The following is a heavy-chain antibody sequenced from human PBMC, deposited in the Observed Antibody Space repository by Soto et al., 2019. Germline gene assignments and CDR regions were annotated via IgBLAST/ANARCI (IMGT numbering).Heavy chain of an antibody. CDR3: ARRGAYCSGGTCYHFDY. J-gene: IGHJ4*02. CDR2: ISTYNGNT. D-gene: IGHD2-15*01. Sequence: ASVKVSCEASGYTFTTYGISWVRQAPGQGLEWMGWISTYNGNTNYEQKLQGRVTMTTDTLTSTAYMELRSLRSDDTAVYYCARRGAYCSGGTCYHFDYWGQGTLVTVSS. CDR1: GYTFTTYG. V-gene: IGHV1-18*04.